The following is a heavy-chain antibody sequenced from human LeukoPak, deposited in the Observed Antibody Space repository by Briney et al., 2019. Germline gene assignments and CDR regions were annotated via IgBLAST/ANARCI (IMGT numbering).Heavy chain of an antibody. V-gene: IGHV4-38-2*02. CDR1: GYSLSSGYY. D-gene: IGHD6-19*01. J-gene: IGHJ5*02. Sequence: SETLSLTCAVSGYSLSSGYYWGWIRQPPGKGLEWIGSIYHSGSTYYNPSLKSRVTISVDTSKNQFSLKLSSVTAADTAVYYCARDPQLAVAPRGWFDPWGQGTLVTVSS. CDR3: ARDPQLAVAPRGWFDP. CDR2: IYHSGST.